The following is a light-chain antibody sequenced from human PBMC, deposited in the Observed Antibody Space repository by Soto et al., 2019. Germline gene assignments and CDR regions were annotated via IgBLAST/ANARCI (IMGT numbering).Light chain of an antibody. CDR2: LNSDGSH. CDR1: SGHSSYA. CDR3: HTWGTGTFYV. V-gene: IGLV4-69*01. Sequence: QSVLTQSPSASASLGASVKLTCTLSSGHSSYAIAWHQQQPEKGPRYLMKLNSDGSHSKGDGIPDRFSGSSSGAERYLTISTLQSEDEADYYCHTWGTGTFYVFGTGTKVTVL. J-gene: IGLJ1*01.